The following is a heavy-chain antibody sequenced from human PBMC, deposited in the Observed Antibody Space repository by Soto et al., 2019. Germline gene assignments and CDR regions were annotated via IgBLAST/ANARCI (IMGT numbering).Heavy chain of an antibody. CDR1: GFTFSSYA. Sequence: GGSLRLSCAASGFTFSSYAMSWGRQAPGKGLEWVSAISGSGGSTYYADSVKGRFTISRDNSKNTLYLQMNSLRAEDTAVYYCAKGGSIVVVVAATLYFGWFDPWGQGTLVTVSS. CDR3: AKGGSIVVVVAATLYFGWFDP. J-gene: IGHJ5*02. CDR2: ISGSGGST. V-gene: IGHV3-23*01. D-gene: IGHD2-15*01.